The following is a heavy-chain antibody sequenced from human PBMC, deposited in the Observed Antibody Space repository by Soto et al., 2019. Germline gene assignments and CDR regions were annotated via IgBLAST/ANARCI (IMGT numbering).Heavy chain of an antibody. CDR3: ARGPSGYYGSGSYNY. D-gene: IGHD3-10*01. CDR2: INHSGST. CDR1: GGCFSGYY. Sequence: SETLSLTCAVYGGCFSGYYWSWIRQPPGKGLEWIGEINHSGSTNYNPSLKSRVTISVDTSKNQFSLKLSSVTAADTAVYYCARGPSGYYGSGSYNYWGQGTLVT. J-gene: IGHJ4*02. V-gene: IGHV4-34*01.